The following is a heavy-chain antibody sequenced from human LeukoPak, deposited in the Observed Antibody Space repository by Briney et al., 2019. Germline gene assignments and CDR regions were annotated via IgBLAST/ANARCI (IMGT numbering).Heavy chain of an antibody. Sequence: PSQTLSLTCAVSGGSISSGGYSWSWIRQPPGKGLEWIGYIYYSGSTNYNPSLKSRVTISVDTSKNQFSLKLSSVTAADTAVYYCARHALIRGVIMILDYWGQGTLVTVSS. J-gene: IGHJ4*02. V-gene: IGHV4-30-4*07. CDR1: GGSISSGGYS. D-gene: IGHD3-10*01. CDR3: ARHALIRGVIMILDY. CDR2: IYYSGST.